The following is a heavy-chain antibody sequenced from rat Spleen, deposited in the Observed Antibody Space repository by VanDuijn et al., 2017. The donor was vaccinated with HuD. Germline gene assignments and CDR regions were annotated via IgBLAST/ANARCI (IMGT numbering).Heavy chain of an antibody. V-gene: IGHV5-25*01. CDR1: GFTFNTYD. Sequence: EVQLVESGGGLVQPGRSLKVSCAASGFTFNTYDMAWVRQAPTKGLEWVAAISSSGDDTYYRDSVKGRFTVSRDNAKSTLYLQMESLRSEDTATYYCTRASQGWGQGVMVTVSS. D-gene: IGHD3-7*01. CDR2: ISSSGDDT. CDR3: TRASQG. J-gene: IGHJ2*01.